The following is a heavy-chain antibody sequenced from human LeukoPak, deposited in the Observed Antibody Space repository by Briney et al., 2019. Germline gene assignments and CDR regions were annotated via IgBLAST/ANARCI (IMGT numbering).Heavy chain of an antibody. Sequence: GGSLRLSCAASGLTFSSYWMSWVRQAPGKGLEWVANINQDGSEKYYVDSVKGRFTISRDNAKNSLYLQMNSLRAEHTAVYYWAREGCSGGSCYHNWSDRWGQGTLLTASS. CDR1: GLTFSSYW. CDR2: INQDGSEK. J-gene: IGHJ5*02. V-gene: IGHV3-7*01. CDR3: AREGCSGGSCYHNWSDR. D-gene: IGHD2-15*01.